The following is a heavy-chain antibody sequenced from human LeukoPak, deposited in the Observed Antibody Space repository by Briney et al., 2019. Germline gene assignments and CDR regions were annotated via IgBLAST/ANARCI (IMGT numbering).Heavy chain of an antibody. CDR2: ITAGGSST. Sequence: GGSLRLSCAVSGFTSGNHDMSWVRQAPGKGLEWVAGITAGGSSTHTSGSVKGRFTISRVNSKNTLFLQMNSLRVEDTAIYYCAKEGVASGPWGQGTLVTVSS. D-gene: IGHD2-8*02. J-gene: IGHJ5*02. V-gene: IGHV3-23*01. CDR3: AKEGVASGP. CDR1: GFTSGNHD.